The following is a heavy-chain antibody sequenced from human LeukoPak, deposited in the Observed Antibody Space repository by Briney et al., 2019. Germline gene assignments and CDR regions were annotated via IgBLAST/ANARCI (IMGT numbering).Heavy chain of an antibody. J-gene: IGHJ3*02. CDR1: GYTFTGYY. CDR2: INPNSGGT. CDR3: ARLRWELLGSAFDI. V-gene: IGHV1-2*02. Sequence: ASVTVSCKASGYTFTGYYMHWVRQAPGQGLEWMGWINPNSGGTNYAQKFQGRVTMTRDTYISTAYMELSRLRSDDTAVYYCARLRWELLGSAFDIWGQGTMVTVSS. D-gene: IGHD1-26*01.